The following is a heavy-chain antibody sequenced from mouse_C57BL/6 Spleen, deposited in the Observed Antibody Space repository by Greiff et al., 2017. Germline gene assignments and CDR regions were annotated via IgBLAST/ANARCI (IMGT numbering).Heavy chain of an antibody. CDR1: GYTFTSYW. Sequence: VQLQQSGAELAKPGASVKLSCKASGYTFTSYWMHWVKQRPGQGLEWIGYINPSSGYTKYNQKFKDKATLAADKSSSTVYMQLSSLTDEDSAVYDCTRGDWDEYFDYWGQGTTLTVSA. CDR2: INPSSGYT. D-gene: IGHD4-1*01. J-gene: IGHJ2*01. CDR3: TRGDWDEYFDY. V-gene: IGHV1-7*01.